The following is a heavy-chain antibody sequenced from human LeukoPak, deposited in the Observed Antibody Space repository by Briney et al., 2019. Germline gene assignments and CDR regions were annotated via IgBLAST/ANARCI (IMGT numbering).Heavy chain of an antibody. CDR3: ARVDTAMAAYYYYYMDV. V-gene: IGHV4-39*07. J-gene: IGHJ6*03. D-gene: IGHD5-18*01. Sequence: SETLSLTCTVSGGSISTSNYYWGWIRQPPGKGLEWIGNIFYSGSTYYNPSLKSRVTISVDTSKNQFSLKLSSVTAADTAVYYCARVDTAMAAYYYYYMDVWGKGTTVTVSS. CDR2: IFYSGST. CDR1: GGSISTSNYY.